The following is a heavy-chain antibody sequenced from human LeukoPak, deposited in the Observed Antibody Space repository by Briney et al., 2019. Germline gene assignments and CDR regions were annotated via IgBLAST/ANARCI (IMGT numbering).Heavy chain of an antibody. CDR1: GFTFTGYA. CDR2: ISGSGGST. CDR3: ARDKAVGPTLLDY. V-gene: IGHV3-23*01. J-gene: IGHJ4*02. D-gene: IGHD1-26*01. Sequence: GGSLRLSCAASGFTFTGYAMSWVRQAPGKGLEWVSAISGSGGSTYYADSVKGRFTISRDNAKNSLFLQMNSLRAEDTAVYYCARDKAVGPTLLDYWGQGTLVTVSS.